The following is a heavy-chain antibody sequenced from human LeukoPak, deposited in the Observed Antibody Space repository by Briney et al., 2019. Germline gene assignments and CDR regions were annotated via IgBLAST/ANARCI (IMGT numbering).Heavy chain of an antibody. CDR1: GYTFTSYD. V-gene: IGHV7-4-1*02. CDR2: INTNTGNP. D-gene: IGHD6-13*01. CDR3: ARGLTRAAGRTFDY. J-gene: IGHJ4*02. Sequence: ASVKVSCKASGYTFTSYDINWVRQAPGQGLEWMGWINTNTGNPTYAQGFTGRFVFSLDTSVSTAYLQISSLKAEDTAVYYCARGLTRAAGRTFDYWGQGTLVTVSS.